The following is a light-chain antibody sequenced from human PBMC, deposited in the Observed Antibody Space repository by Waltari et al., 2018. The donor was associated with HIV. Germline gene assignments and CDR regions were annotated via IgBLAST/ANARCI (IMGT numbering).Light chain of an antibody. Sequence: EIVMTQSPATLSVSPGGRATLFCRASQSVSNNLAWYQQKPGQGPRLLMYGATTRATGIPARFGGSGSGTEFTLTISSLQSEDFVVYYCQQYNNWPPYTFGQGTKLEIK. CDR2: GAT. V-gene: IGKV3-15*01. J-gene: IGKJ2*01. CDR1: QSVSNN. CDR3: QQYNNWPPYT.